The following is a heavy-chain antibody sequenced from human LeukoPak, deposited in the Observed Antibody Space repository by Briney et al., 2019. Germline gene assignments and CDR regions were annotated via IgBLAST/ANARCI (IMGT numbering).Heavy chain of an antibody. D-gene: IGHD3-9*01. Sequence: GGSLRLSCAASGFTFSSYWMSWVRQAPGKGLGWVANIKQDGSEKYYVDSVKGPFTISRDNAKNSLYLQMNSLRAEDTAVYYCASEYYDILTGYGYWGQGTLVTVSS. V-gene: IGHV3-7*01. CDR3: ASEYYDILTGYGY. J-gene: IGHJ4*02. CDR2: IKQDGSEK. CDR1: GFTFSSYW.